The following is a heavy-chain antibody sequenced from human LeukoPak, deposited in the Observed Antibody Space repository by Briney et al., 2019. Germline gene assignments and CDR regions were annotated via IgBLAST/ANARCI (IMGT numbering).Heavy chain of an antibody. J-gene: IGHJ5*02. CDR2: IYYSGST. CDR3: ARLNGSGSYGWFDP. V-gene: IGHV4-31*03. CDR1: GGSISSGGYY. Sequence: NPSETLSLTCTVSGGSISSGGYYWSWIRQHPGKGLEWIGYIYYSGSTYYNPSLKSRVTISVDTSTNQFSLKLSSVTAADTAVYYCARLNGSGSYGWFDPWGQGTLVTVSS. D-gene: IGHD3-10*01.